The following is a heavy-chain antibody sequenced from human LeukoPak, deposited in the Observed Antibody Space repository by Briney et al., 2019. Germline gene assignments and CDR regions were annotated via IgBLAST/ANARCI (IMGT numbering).Heavy chain of an antibody. CDR2: IYYSGST. V-gene: IGHV4-39*07. J-gene: IGHJ4*02. Sequence: SETLSLTCTVSGGSISSSSYYWGWIRQPPGKGLEWIGSIYYSGSTYYNPSLKSRVTISVDTSENQFSLKLSSVTAADTAVYYCARDLFDGIAPGGYFDYWGQGTLVTVSS. CDR3: ARDLFDGIAPGGYFDY. CDR1: GGSISSSSYY. D-gene: IGHD2-21*01.